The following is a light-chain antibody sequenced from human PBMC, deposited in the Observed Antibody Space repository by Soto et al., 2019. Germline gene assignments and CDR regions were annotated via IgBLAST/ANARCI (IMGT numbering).Light chain of an antibody. CDR3: AAWDDSLSGGV. Sequence: QPVLTQPPSASGTPGHRVTISCSGSSSNIGSNYVYWYQQLPGTAPKLLIYSNNQRPSGVPDRFSGSKSGTSASLAISGLRSEDEADYYWAAWDDSLSGGVFGGGTKVTVL. CDR1: SSNIGSNY. J-gene: IGLJ2*01. V-gene: IGLV1-47*02. CDR2: SNN.